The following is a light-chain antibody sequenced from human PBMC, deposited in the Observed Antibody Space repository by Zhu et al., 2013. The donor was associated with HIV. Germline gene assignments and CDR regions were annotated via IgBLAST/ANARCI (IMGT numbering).Light chain of an antibody. CDR2: DND. CDR1: SSNIGNNY. J-gene: IGLJ3*02. CDR3: STWDSTLRAVV. V-gene: IGLV1-51*01. Sequence: QSVLTQPPSVSAAPGQKVTISCSGSSSNIGNNYVSWYQQFPRTAPKLLIYDNDQRPSGIPDRFSGSKSGTSATLVITGLQTGDEGDYYCSTWDSTLRAVVFGGGTKLTVL.